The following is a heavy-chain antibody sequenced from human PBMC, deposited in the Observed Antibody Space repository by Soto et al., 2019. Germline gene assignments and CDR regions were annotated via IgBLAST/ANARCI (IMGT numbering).Heavy chain of an antibody. CDR1: GFTFSSYS. V-gene: IGHV3-21*01. J-gene: IGHJ6*02. CDR3: ARDRRLVVPAAMEYYYYGMDV. D-gene: IGHD2-2*01. Sequence: GGSLRLSCAASGFTFSSYSMNWVRQAPGKGLEWVSSISSSSSYIYYADSVKGRFTISRDNAKNSLYLQMNSLRAEDTAVYYCARDRRLVVPAAMEYYYYGMDVWGQGTTVTVSS. CDR2: ISSSSSYI.